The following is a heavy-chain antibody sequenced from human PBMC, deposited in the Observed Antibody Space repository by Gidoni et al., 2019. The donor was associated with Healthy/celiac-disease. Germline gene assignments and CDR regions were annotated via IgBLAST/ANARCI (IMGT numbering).Heavy chain of an antibody. V-gene: IGHV4-4*07. CDR1: GGSISSYY. D-gene: IGHD2-15*01. CDR3: AMGEVVVAAYEEGYFDY. J-gene: IGHJ4*02. Sequence: QVQLQASGPGLVKPSETLSLTCTVSGGSISSYYWSWIRQPAGKGLEWIGRIYTSGSTNYNPSLKSRVTMSVDTSKNQFSLKLSSVTAADTAVYYCAMGEVVVAAYEEGYFDYWGQGTLVTVSS. CDR2: IYTSGST.